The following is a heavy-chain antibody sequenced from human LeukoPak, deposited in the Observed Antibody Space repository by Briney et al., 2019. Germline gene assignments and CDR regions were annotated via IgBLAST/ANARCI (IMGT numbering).Heavy chain of an antibody. CDR1: GGSISSYY. V-gene: IGHV4-59*01. Sequence: PSETLSLTCTVSGGSISSYYWSWIRQPPGKGLEWIGYIYCSGSTNYNPSLKSRVTISVDTSKNQFSLKLSSVTAADTAVYYCATSLHDFWSGYYSDYWGQGTLVTVSS. CDR3: ATSLHDFWSGYYSDY. D-gene: IGHD3-3*01. CDR2: IYCSGST. J-gene: IGHJ4*02.